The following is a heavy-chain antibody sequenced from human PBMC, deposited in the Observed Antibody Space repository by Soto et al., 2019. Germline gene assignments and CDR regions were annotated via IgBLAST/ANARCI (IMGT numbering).Heavy chain of an antibody. D-gene: IGHD4-17*01. CDR1: GGTFSSYT. CDR2: IIPILGIA. J-gene: IGHJ4*02. V-gene: IGHV1-69*02. CDR3: ARVPRTTGGQLFFDY. Sequence: GASVKVSCKASGGTFSSYTISWVRQAPGQWLEWMGRIIPILGIANYAQKFQGRVTNTADKSTSTAYMELSSLRSEDTAVYYCARVPRTTGGQLFFDYWGQGTLVTVSS.